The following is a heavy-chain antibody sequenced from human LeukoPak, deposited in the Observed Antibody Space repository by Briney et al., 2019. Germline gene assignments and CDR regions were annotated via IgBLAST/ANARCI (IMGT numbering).Heavy chain of an antibody. CDR2: IYYSGST. V-gene: IGHV4-59*01. Sequence: KPSETLSLTCSVSGGSISSYYWSWIRQPPGKGLEWIGYIYYSGSTNYNPSLKSRVTILVDMSKNQFSLKLSSVTAADTAVYYCARGHKVAGQLFVDYWGQGTLVTVSS. CDR3: ARGHKVAGQLFVDY. D-gene: IGHD6-19*01. J-gene: IGHJ4*02. CDR1: GGSISSYY.